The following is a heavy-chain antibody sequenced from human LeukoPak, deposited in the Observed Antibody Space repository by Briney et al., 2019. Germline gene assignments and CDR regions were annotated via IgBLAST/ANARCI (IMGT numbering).Heavy chain of an antibody. D-gene: IGHD6-6*01. CDR3: AREVYSSSSRYGMDV. Sequence: GASVKVSCKASGGTFSSYAISWVRQAPGQGLEWMGRIIPIFGKANYAQKFQGRVTITADKSTSTAYMELSSLRSEDTAVYYCAREVYSSSSRYGMDVWGQGTTVTVSS. J-gene: IGHJ6*02. CDR2: IIPIFGKA. CDR1: GGTFSSYA. V-gene: IGHV1-69*04.